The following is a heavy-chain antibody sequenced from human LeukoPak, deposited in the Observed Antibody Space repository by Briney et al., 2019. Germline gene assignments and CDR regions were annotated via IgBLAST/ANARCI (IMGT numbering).Heavy chain of an antibody. D-gene: IGHD3-22*01. J-gene: IGHJ4*02. Sequence: PGGSLRLSXAASGFTFSSYEMNWVRQAPGKGLEWVSYISSSGSTIYYADSVKGRFTISRDNAKNSLYLQMNSLRAEDTAVYYCARGTMIVVVTPSGIDYWGQGTLVTVSS. CDR1: GFTFSSYE. CDR3: ARGTMIVVVTPSGIDY. CDR2: ISSSGSTI. V-gene: IGHV3-48*03.